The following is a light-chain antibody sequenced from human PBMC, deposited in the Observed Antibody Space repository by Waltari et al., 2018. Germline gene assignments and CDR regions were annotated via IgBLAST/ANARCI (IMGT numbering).Light chain of an antibody. J-gene: IGKJ1*01. Sequence: EIVMTQSPATLSLSPGERATFPCRASQTVSSTLAWYQQKPGQAPRLLIYGASRRVTGIPDRISGSGSGTDFTLTISRLEPEDVAVYYCLQRSNWPWTFGQGTKVEIK. V-gene: IGKV3-15*01. CDR1: QTVSST. CDR3: LQRSNWPWT. CDR2: GAS.